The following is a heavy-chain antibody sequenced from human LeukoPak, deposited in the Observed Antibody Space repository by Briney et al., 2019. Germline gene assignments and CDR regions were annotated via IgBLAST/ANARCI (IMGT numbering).Heavy chain of an antibody. J-gene: IGHJ4*02. CDR1: GFTFSDYY. CDR2: ISSSSSRT. CDR3: AKERRTGSGAALDY. V-gene: IGHV3-11*06. D-gene: IGHD6-19*01. Sequence: PGGSLRLSCAASGFTFSDYYMIWIRQAPGKGLEWVSYISSSSSRTNYADSVKGRFTISRDNAKNSPYLQMYSLRAEDTAVYYCAKERRTGSGAALDYWGPGTLVTVSS.